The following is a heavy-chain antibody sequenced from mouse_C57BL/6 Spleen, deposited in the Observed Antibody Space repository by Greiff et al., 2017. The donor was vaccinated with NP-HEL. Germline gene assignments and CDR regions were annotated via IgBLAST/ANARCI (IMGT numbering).Heavy chain of an antibody. CDR1: GYTFTDYE. D-gene: IGHD1-1*01. CDR2: IDPETGGT. J-gene: IGHJ2*01. CDR3: TRRYGSHYFDY. V-gene: IGHV1-15*01. Sequence: QVQLKESGAELVRPGASVTLSCKASGYTFTDYEMHWVKQTPVHGLEWIGAIDPETGGTAYNQKFKGKAILTADKSSSTAYMELRSLTSEDSAVYYCTRRYGSHYFDYWGQGTTLTVSS.